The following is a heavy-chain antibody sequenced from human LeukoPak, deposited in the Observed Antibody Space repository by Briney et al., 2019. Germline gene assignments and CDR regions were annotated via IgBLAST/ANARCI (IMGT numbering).Heavy chain of an antibody. Sequence: ASVKVSCKASGYTFTSYDINWVRQATGQGLEWMGWMNPNSGNTGYVQKFQGRVTMTRNTSISTAYMELSSLRSEDTAVYYCARGSRLRRDGYKYYFDYWGQGTLVTVSS. CDR3: ARGSRLRRDGYKYYFDY. J-gene: IGHJ4*02. V-gene: IGHV1-8*01. CDR2: MNPNSGNT. D-gene: IGHD5-24*01. CDR1: GYTFTSYD.